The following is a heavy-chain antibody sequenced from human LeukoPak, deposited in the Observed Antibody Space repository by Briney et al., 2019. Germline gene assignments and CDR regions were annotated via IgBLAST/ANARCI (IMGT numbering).Heavy chain of an antibody. CDR1: GGSISSSNW. J-gene: IGHJ4*02. D-gene: IGHD4-23*01. V-gene: IGHV4-4*02. CDR3: ARNYKWRVYGGKGGYYFDY. CDR2: IYHSGST. Sequence: PSETLSLTCAVSGGSISSSNWWSWVRQPPGKGLEWIGEIYHSGSTNYNPSLKSRVTISVDKSKNQFSLKLSSVTAADTAVYYCARNYKWRVYGGKGGYYFDYWGQGTLVTVSS.